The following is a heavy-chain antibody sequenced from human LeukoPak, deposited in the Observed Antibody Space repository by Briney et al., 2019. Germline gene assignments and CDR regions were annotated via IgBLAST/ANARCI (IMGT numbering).Heavy chain of an antibody. D-gene: IGHD6-13*01. CDR1: GFTLSRFT. V-gene: IGHV3-30-3*01. Sequence: GGFLRLSCAASGFTLSRFTMHWVRHNPGKGLEWVAVISYDESQKWYADSVKGRFTISRDISKNTLYLEMDSLRREDTAVYYCARAYDSSWHNFDSWGQGTLVTVSS. J-gene: IGHJ4*02. CDR3: ARAYDSSWHNFDS. CDR2: ISYDESQK.